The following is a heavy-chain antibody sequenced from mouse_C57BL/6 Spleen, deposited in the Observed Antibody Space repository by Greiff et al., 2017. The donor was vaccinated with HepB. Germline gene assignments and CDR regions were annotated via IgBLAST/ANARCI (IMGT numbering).Heavy chain of an antibody. Sequence: QVQLQQPGAELVMPGASVKLSCTASGYTFTSYWMHWVKQRPGQGLEWIGEIDPSDSYTNYNQKFKGKSTLTVDKSSSTAYMQLSSLTSEDSAVYYCARSDYGLYYAMDYWGQGTSVTVSS. CDR2: IDPSDSYT. D-gene: IGHD1-1*01. V-gene: IGHV1-69*01. CDR1: GYTFTSYW. J-gene: IGHJ4*01. CDR3: ARSDYGLYYAMDY.